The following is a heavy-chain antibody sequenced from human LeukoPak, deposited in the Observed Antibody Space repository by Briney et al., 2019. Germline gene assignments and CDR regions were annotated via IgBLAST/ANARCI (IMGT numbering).Heavy chain of an antibody. V-gene: IGHV1-69*05. CDR3: ARSRATVTNDAFDI. CDR2: IIPIFGTA. CDR1: GGTFSSYA. J-gene: IGHJ3*02. D-gene: IGHD4-17*01. Sequence: SVKVSCKASGGTFSSYAISWVRQAPGQGLEWMGGIIPIFGTANYAQKFQGRVTITTDESTSTAYMELSSLRSEDTAVYYCARSRATVTNDAFDIWGQGTMVTVSA.